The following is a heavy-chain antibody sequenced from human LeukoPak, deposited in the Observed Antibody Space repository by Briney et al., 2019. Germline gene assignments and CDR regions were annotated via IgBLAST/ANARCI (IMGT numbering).Heavy chain of an antibody. CDR3: ARGGRFGAGNDY. Sequence: KSSETLSLTCAVYGGSFSGYYWSWIRQPPGKGLEWIGEINHSGSTNYKPSLKSRVTISVDRSKNQFSLKLSSVTAADTAVYYCARGGRFGAGNDYWGQGILVTVSS. CDR1: GGSFSGYY. V-gene: IGHV4-34*01. CDR2: INHSGST. J-gene: IGHJ4*02. D-gene: IGHD3-10*01.